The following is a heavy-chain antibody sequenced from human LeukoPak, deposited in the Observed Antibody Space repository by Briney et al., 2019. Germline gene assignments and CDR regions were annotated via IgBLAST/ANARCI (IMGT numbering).Heavy chain of an antibody. V-gene: IGHV1-46*01. CDR2: IYPRDGST. Sequence: ASVKVSCKASGYTFTNNYLHWVRQAPGQGLEWMGMIYPRDGSTSYAQNFQGRVTVTRDTSTTTVHMELRGLRSEDTAVYYCARDRYSSGWCDYWGQGTLVTVSS. CDR1: GYTFTNNY. CDR3: ARDRYSSGWCDY. J-gene: IGHJ4*02. D-gene: IGHD6-19*01.